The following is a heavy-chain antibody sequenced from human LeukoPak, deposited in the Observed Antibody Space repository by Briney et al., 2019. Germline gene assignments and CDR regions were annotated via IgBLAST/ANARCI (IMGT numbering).Heavy chain of an antibody. CDR1: GGTFSSYA. CDR3: AAYSGSYDGERGSYNWFDP. V-gene: IGHV1-69*13. J-gene: IGHJ5*02. CDR2: IIPIFGTA. D-gene: IGHD1-26*01. Sequence: ASVKVSCKASGGTFSSYAISWVRQAPGQGLEWMRGIIPIFGTANYAQKFQGRVTITADESTSTAYMELSSLRTEDTAVYYCAAYSGSYDGERGSYNWFDPWGQGTLVTVSS.